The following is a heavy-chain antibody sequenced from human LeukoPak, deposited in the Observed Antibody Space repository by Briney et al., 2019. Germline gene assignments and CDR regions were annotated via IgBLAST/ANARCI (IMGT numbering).Heavy chain of an antibody. J-gene: IGHJ4*02. CDR1: GGSISSGTYY. D-gene: IGHD3-10*01. Sequence: SETLSLTCTVSGGSISSGTYYWGWIRQPPGKGLEWIGSNPSLKSRVTMSVDTSKNQFSLKLSSVTAADTAVYYCARGSGSFHYWGQGTLVTVSS. V-gene: IGHV4-39*07. CDR3: ARGSGSFHY.